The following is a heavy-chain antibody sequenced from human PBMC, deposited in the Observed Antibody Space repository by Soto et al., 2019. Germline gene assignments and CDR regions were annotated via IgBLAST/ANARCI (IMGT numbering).Heavy chain of an antibody. J-gene: IGHJ4*02. CDR2: ISNSFSDGNT. V-gene: IGHV3-23*01. CDR1: GFTFSNYA. CDR3: AKVFSPEGGNYFDH. Sequence: GGSLRLSCTASGFTFSNYAMDWVRQAPGKGLEWVSAISNSFSDGNTHYADSVKGRFTISRDNDKNTVFLEMNSLRAEDTAVYYCAKVFSPEGGNYFDHWGQGTLVTVSS.